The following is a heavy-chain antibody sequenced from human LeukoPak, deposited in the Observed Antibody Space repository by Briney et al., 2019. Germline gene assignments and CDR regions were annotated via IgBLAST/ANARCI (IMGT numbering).Heavy chain of an antibody. CDR3: ARSKNFYDSSGYDRYYYYGMDV. D-gene: IGHD3-22*01. Sequence: SVKVSCKASGGTFSSYAISWVRQAPGQGLEWMGGIIPIFGTANYAQKFQGRVTITADESTSTAYMELSSLRSEDTAVYYCARSKNFYDSSGYDRYYYYGMDVWGQGTTVTVSS. CDR2: IIPIFGTA. J-gene: IGHJ6*02. CDR1: GGTFSSYA. V-gene: IGHV1-69*13.